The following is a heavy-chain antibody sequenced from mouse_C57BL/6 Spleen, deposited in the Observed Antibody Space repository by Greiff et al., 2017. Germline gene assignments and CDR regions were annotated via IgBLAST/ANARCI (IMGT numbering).Heavy chain of an antibody. CDR3: AREDYGNYAWFAY. CDR1: GYTFTSYT. V-gene: IGHV1-4*01. D-gene: IGHD2-1*01. J-gene: IGHJ3*01. Sequence: VQLQQSGAELARPGASVKMSCKASGYTFTSYTMHWVKQRPGQGLEWIGYINPSSGYTKYNQKFKDKATLTADKSSSTAYMQLSSLTSEDSAVYYCAREDYGNYAWFAYWGQGTLVTVSA. CDR2: INPSSGYT.